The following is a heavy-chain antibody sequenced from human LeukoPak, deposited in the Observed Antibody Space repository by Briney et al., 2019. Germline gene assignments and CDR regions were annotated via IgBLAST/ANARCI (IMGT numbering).Heavy chain of an antibody. Sequence: PSETLSLTCTVSGDSISSSSYYWGWIRQPPGKGLEWIGNVYYSGSTYYNPSLKSRVTISVDTSKNQFSLNLSSVTAADTAVYYCARGPRGTMISFDPWGQGTLVTVSS. J-gene: IGHJ5*02. V-gene: IGHV4-39*07. D-gene: IGHD3-22*01. CDR2: VYYSGST. CDR3: ARGPRGTMISFDP. CDR1: GDSISSSSYY.